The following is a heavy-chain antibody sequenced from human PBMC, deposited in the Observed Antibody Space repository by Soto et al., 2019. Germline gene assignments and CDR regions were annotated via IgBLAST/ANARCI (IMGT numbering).Heavy chain of an antibody. V-gene: IGHV1-8*01. Sequence: ASVKVSGKASGYNFISNDINWERQATGQGLEWMGWMNPNSGNTGYAQKFQGRVTLTRNTSISTAYMELSGLTSEDTAVYYCATYSGSYYVFGYWGQGTLVTV. CDR3: ATYSGSYYVFGY. D-gene: IGHD1-26*01. J-gene: IGHJ4*02. CDR1: GYNFISND. CDR2: MNPNSGNT.